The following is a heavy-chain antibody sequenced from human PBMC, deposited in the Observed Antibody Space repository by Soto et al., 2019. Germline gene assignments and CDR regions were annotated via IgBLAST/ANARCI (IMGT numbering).Heavy chain of an antibody. D-gene: IGHD3-10*01. CDR2: ISAYNGNT. Sequence: QVQLVQSGAEVKKPGASVKVSCKASGYTFTSYGISWVRQAPGQGLEWMGWISAYNGNTNYAQKLQGRVTMTTDTSTSTAYMELRSLRSDDTAVYYCARVIYPYGSGSPNWFDLWGQGNLVNVSS. CDR1: GYTFTSYG. J-gene: IGHJ5*02. V-gene: IGHV1-18*01. CDR3: ARVIYPYGSGSPNWFDL.